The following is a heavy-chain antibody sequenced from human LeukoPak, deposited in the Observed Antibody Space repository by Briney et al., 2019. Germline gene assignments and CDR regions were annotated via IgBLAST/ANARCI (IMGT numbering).Heavy chain of an antibody. CDR1: GYTLTELS. Sequence: ASVKVSCKVSGYTLTELSMHWVRQAPGKGLEWMGGSDPEDGETIYAQKFQGRVTMTEDTSIDTAYMELSSLRSEDTAVYYCATQLLSIQYFQHWGQGTLVTVSS. J-gene: IGHJ1*01. CDR3: ATQLLSIQYFQH. CDR2: SDPEDGET. D-gene: IGHD2-2*01. V-gene: IGHV1-24*01.